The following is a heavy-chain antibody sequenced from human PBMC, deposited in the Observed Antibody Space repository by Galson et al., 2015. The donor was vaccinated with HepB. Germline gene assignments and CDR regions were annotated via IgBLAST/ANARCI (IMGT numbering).Heavy chain of an antibody. J-gene: IGHJ6*02. Sequence: SLRLSCAASGFTFRNAYMNWVRQAPGKGLEWVSVIYSGGSTYYADSVKGRFTISRDNSKNTLYLQMNSLRAEDTAVYYCARAILSLRIAVAGPVYGMDVWGQGTTVTASS. V-gene: IGHV3-66*01. CDR1: GFTFRNAY. CDR3: ARAILSLRIAVAGPVYGMDV. D-gene: IGHD6-19*01. CDR2: IYSGGST.